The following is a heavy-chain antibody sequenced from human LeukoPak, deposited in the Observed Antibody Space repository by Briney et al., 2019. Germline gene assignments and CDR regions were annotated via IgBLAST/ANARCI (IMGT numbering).Heavy chain of an antibody. D-gene: IGHD1-14*01. CDR2: IYYSGST. J-gene: IGHJ4*02. Sequence: SETLSLTCTVSGGSISSYYWSWIRQPAGKGLEWIGYIYYSGSTNYNPSLKSRVTISVDTSKNQFSLKLSSVTAADTAVYYCARGGFPPTKTWGQGTLVTVSS. CDR3: ARGGFPPTKT. CDR1: GGSISSYY. V-gene: IGHV4-59*01.